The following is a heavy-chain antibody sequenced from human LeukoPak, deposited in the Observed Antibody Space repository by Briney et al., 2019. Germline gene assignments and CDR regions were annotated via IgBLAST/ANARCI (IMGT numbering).Heavy chain of an antibody. CDR3: ASPYYDSLTGYGHSP. Sequence: GGSLRLSCAASGFTFSSYSMNWVRQAPGKGLEWVSSISSSSSYIYYADSVKGRFTISRDNAKNSLYLQMNSLRAEDTAVYYCASPYYDSLTGYGHSPWGQGTLVTVSS. CDR1: GFTFSSYS. CDR2: ISSSSSYI. D-gene: IGHD3-9*01. J-gene: IGHJ5*02. V-gene: IGHV3-21*01.